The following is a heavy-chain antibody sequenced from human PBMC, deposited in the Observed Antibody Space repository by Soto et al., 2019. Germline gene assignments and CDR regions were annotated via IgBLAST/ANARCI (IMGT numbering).Heavy chain of an antibody. Sequence: SETLSLTCTVSGGSISSGGYYWSWIRQHPGKGLEWIGYIYYSGSTYYNPSLKSRVTISVDTSKNQFSLKLSSVTAADTAVYYCARGGASAYYYYYVMDGGGQGTTVTV. CDR3: ARGGASAYYYYYVMDG. J-gene: IGHJ6*02. CDR1: GGSISSGGYY. CDR2: IYYSGST. V-gene: IGHV4-31*03. D-gene: IGHD1-26*01.